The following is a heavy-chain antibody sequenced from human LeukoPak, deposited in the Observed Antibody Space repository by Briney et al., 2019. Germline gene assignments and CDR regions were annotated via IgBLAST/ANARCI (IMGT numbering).Heavy chain of an antibody. D-gene: IGHD3-22*01. V-gene: IGHV3-30-3*01. J-gene: IGHJ4*02. CDR1: GFTFSSYA. CDR2: ISYDGSNK. Sequence: PGGSLRLSCAASGFTFSSYAMHWVRQAPGKGLEWVAVISYDGSNKYYADSVKGRFTISRDNSKNTLYLQMNSLGAEDTAVYYCARADYYDSSGYGGYFDYWGQGTLVTVSS. CDR3: ARADYYDSSGYGGYFDY.